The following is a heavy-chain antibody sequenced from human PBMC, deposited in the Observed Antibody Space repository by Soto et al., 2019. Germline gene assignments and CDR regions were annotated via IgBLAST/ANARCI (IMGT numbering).Heavy chain of an antibody. D-gene: IGHD6-6*01. CDR1: GFTFSSYA. J-gene: IGHJ4*02. V-gene: IGHV3-64D*06. Sequence: PGGSLRLSCSASGFTFSSYAMHWVRQAPGKGLEYVSAISSNGGSTYHADSVKGRFTISRDNSKNTLCLQMSSLRAEDTAVYYCVKDGDIYIAGRRTPIYFDYWGQGTLVTVSS. CDR2: ISSNGGST. CDR3: VKDGDIYIAGRRTPIYFDY.